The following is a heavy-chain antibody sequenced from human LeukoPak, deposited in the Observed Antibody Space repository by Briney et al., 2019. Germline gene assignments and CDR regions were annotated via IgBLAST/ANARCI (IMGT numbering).Heavy chain of an antibody. CDR2: GHFSEDS. CDR1: DGSVSSSRYY. Sequence: SETLSLTCTVSDGSVSSSRYYWGWIRQPPGKGLEWIGSGHFSEDSYSNPSLKSRVTISVDTSKRQISLKLSSVTAADTAVYYCARWGSNMAREKGDHWGQGTLVTVSS. J-gene: IGHJ4*02. D-gene: IGHD3-10*01. CDR3: ARWGSNMAREKGDH. V-gene: IGHV4-39*01.